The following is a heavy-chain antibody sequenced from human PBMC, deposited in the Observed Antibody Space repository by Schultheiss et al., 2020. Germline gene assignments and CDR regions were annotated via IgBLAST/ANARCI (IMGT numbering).Heavy chain of an antibody. V-gene: IGHV1-2*06. CDR2: INPNSGGT. CDR3: ARASTTVTTGNFYYYYGMDV. Sequence: ASVKVSRKASGYTFTGYYMHWVRQAPGQGLEWMGRINPNSGGTNYAQKFQGRVTMTRDTSISTAYMELSRLRSDDTAVYYCARASTTVTTGNFYYYYGMDVWGGGGTV. D-gene: IGHD4-17*01. CDR1: GYTFTGYY. J-gene: IGHJ6*02.